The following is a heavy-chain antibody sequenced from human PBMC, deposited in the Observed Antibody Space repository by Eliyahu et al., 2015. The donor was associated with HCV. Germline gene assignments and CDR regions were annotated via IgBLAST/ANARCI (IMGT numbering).Heavy chain of an antibody. CDR2: IYTSGST. CDR3: ARDLRGATTLPLI. J-gene: IGHJ3*02. D-gene: IGHD1-26*01. Sequence: QVQLQESGPGLVKPSQTLSLTCTVSGDSISSGSYSWSWIRQPAGKGLEWIGRIYTSGSTNYNPSLKSRVSISVDTSKNQFSLKLSSVTAADTAVYYCARDLRGATTLPLIWGQGTMVTVSS. V-gene: IGHV4-61*02. CDR1: GDSISSGSYS.